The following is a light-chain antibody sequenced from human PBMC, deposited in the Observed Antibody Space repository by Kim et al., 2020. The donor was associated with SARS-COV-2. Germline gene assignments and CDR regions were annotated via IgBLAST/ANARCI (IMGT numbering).Light chain of an antibody. Sequence: GKSIHISCTGASSDIGSYNVVSWYQQLPGKAPKLMIYEVTKRPSGVPDRFSGSKSGNTASLTVSGLQADDEADYYCSSYAGSNNFVFGTGTKVTVL. CDR3: SSYAGSNNFV. CDR1: SSDIGSYNV. CDR2: EVT. J-gene: IGLJ1*01. V-gene: IGLV2-8*01.